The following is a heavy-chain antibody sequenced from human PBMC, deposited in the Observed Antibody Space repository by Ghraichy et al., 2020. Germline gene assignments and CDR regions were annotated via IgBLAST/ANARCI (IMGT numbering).Heavy chain of an antibody. CDR2: ISGSGGST. CDR1: GFTFSSYA. V-gene: IGHV3-23*01. D-gene: IGHD2-15*01. J-gene: IGHJ6*02. Sequence: GGSLRLSCAASGFTFSSYAMSWVRQAPGKGLEWVSAISGSGGSTYYADSVKGRFTISRDNSKNTLYLQMNSLRAEDTAVYYCAKALLLRYCSGGSCYLAYYYGMDVWGQGTTVTVSS. CDR3: AKALLLRYCSGGSCYLAYYYGMDV.